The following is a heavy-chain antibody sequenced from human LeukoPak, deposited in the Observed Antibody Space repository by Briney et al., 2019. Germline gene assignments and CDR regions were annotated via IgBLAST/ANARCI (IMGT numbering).Heavy chain of an antibody. D-gene: IGHD3-3*01. CDR3: ARDRRTIFGVAAYYYGMDV. J-gene: IGHJ6*02. V-gene: IGHV4-59*01. CDR1: GGSISSYY. Sequence: SGTLSLTCTVSGGSISSYYWSWIRQPPGKGLEWIGYIYYSGSTNYNPSLKSRVTISVDTSKNQFSLKLSSVTAADTAVYYCARDRRTIFGVAAYYYGMDVWDQGTTVTVSS. CDR2: IYYSGST.